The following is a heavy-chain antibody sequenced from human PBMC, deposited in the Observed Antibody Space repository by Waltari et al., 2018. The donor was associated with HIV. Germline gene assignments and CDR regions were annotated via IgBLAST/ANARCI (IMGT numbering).Heavy chain of an antibody. CDR2: ISWNSGNI. CDR1: GFTFDDYA. D-gene: IGHD2-8*02. J-gene: IGHJ4*02. CDR3: AKDRIGYSTGFDF. V-gene: IGHV3-9*01. Sequence: DVQLEESGGDLVQPGRSLRLSCTASGFTFDDYAMHWVRKVPGKGLGWVSGISWNSGNIGYATSVKGRFTISRDNAKNSLYLQMNSLRAEDTALYYCAKDRIGYSTGFDFWGQGTQVTVSS.